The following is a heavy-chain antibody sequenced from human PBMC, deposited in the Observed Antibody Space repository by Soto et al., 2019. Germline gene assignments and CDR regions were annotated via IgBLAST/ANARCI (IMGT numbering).Heavy chain of an antibody. J-gene: IGHJ4*02. CDR3: VRDDIGLGIDY. CDR1: GGSISSGGYS. Sequence: SETLSLTCAVSGGSISSGGYSWSWIRQPPGKGLEWIGYIYHSGSTYYNPSLKSRVTISVDRSKNQLSLKLSSVTAADTAVYYCVRDDIGLGIDYWGLGTLVTVSS. V-gene: IGHV4-30-2*01. CDR2: IYHSGST. D-gene: IGHD1-26*01.